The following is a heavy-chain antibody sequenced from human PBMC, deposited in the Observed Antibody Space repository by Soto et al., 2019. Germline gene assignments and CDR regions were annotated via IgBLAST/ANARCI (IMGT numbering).Heavy chain of an antibody. CDR1: EFTFSSYA. V-gene: IGHV3-23*01. J-gene: IGHJ6*02. D-gene: IGHD6-19*01. Sequence: GGSLRLSCAASEFTFSSYAMSWVRQAPGKGLEWVSTINDSGGSAYYADSVKGRFTISRDNSQNTLYLQMNSLRAADTAVYYCAKERIDAVANYFYDMDVWGQGTRVTVSS. CDR3: AKERIDAVANYFYDMDV. CDR2: INDSGGSA.